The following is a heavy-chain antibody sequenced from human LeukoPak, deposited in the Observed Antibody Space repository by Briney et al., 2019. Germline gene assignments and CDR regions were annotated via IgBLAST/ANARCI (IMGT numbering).Heavy chain of an antibody. J-gene: IGHJ4*02. V-gene: IGHV4-4*07. Sequence: SETLSLTCTVSGGSISSYYWSWIWQPAGKGLERIGRIYTSGSTNYNASLKSRVSMSVDTSKNQFSLKLSSVTAADTAVFYCARENSGSYREFDYWGQGTLVTVSS. D-gene: IGHD1-26*01. CDR2: IYTSGST. CDR3: ARENSGSYREFDY. CDR1: GGSISSYY.